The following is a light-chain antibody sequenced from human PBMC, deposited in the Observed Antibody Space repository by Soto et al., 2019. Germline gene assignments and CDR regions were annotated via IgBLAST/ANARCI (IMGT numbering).Light chain of an antibody. V-gene: IGKV3-15*01. CDR2: GVA. Sequence: EVVLTQSPATLSVSPGERVTLSCRASQSVDYNLAWYQQKPGQAPRLLIYGVATRATGIPARFSGSASGTEFTLTINSLQSEDFAIYYCQQYKTWLTFGGGTKVEIK. J-gene: IGKJ4*01. CDR1: QSVDYN. CDR3: QQYKTWLT.